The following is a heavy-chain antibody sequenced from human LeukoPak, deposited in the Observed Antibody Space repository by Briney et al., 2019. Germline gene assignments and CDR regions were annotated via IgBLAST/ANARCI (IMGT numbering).Heavy chain of an antibody. CDR1: GFTFSSYW. J-gene: IGHJ4*02. V-gene: IGHV3-74*01. CDR2: INSDGSST. Sequence: QPGGSLRLSCAASGFTFSSYWMHWVRQAPGKGLAWVSRINSDGSSTSYADSVKGRFTISRDNAKNTLYLQMNSLRAEDTAVYYCARPTYYYGSGELLDYWGQGTLDTVSS. D-gene: IGHD3-10*01. CDR3: ARPTYYYGSGELLDY.